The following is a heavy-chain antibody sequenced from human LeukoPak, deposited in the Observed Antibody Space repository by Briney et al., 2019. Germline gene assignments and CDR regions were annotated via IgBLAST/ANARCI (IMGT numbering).Heavy chain of an antibody. CDR2: ISSSSSYI. CDR1: GFTFSSYS. D-gene: IGHD6-13*01. CDR3: AKGVHSRTKGIAAVPPTFDY. J-gene: IGHJ4*02. Sequence: GGSLRLSCAAFGFTFSSYSMNWVRQAPGKGLEWVSSISSSSSYIYYADSVKGRFTISRDNAKNSLYLQMNSLRAEDTAVYYCAKGVHSRTKGIAAVPPTFDYWGQGTLVTVSS. V-gene: IGHV3-21*04.